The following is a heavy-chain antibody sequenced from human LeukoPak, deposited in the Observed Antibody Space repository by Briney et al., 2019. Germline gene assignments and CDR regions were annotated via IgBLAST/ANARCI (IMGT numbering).Heavy chain of an antibody. CDR2: IRSKANSYAT. Sequence: SGGSLRLSCAAYGFTFSGSAMHWVRQASGKGLEWVGRIRSKANSYATAYAASVKGRFTISRDDSKNTAYLQMNSLKTEDTAVYYCTTPTVTTTNWFDPWGQGTLVTVSS. D-gene: IGHD4-17*01. CDR1: GFTFSGSA. V-gene: IGHV3-73*01. J-gene: IGHJ5*02. CDR3: TTPTVTTTNWFDP.